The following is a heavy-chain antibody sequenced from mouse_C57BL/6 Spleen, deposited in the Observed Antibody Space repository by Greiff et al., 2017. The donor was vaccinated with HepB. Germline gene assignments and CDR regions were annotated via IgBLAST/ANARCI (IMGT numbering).Heavy chain of an antibody. CDR2: IYPGDGDT. D-gene: IGHD3-2*02. J-gene: IGHJ4*01. CDR3: ARETAQATKGYAMDY. Sequence: VQLQQSGPELVKPGASVKISCKASGYAFSSSWMNWVKQRPGKGLEWIGRIYPGDGDTNYNGKFKGKATLTADKSSSTAYMQLSSLTSEDSAVYFCARETAQATKGYAMDYWGQGTSVTVSS. V-gene: IGHV1-82*01. CDR1: GYAFSSSW.